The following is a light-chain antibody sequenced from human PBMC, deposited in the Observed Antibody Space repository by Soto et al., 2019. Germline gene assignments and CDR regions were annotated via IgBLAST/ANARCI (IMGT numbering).Light chain of an antibody. J-gene: IGKJ1*01. V-gene: IGKV1-39*01. CDR3: QQCYNSPWT. CDR2: GAS. Sequence: DIQMTQSPSSLSASVGDGVTITCRASQSISSYLNWYQQKPGKAPKLLIYGASSLKSGVPSRFSGGGSETEVTLTISSLQPEDFATYFCQQCYNSPWTFGQGTKVEIK. CDR1: QSISSY.